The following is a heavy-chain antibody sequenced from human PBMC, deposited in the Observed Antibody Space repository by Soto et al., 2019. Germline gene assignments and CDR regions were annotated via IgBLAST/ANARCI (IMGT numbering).Heavy chain of an antibody. CDR1: GFTFSSYS. CDR2: ISSIISYV. Sequence: GGSLRLSCAASGFTFSSYSMNWVRQAPGNGLEFVSSISSIISYVYCADSVKGRFSISRYNAKNSLYLQMNSLRAEDTVVYYSVRDRGGMDVWGQGTTVTVSS. J-gene: IGHJ6*02. CDR3: VRDRGGMDV. V-gene: IGHV3-21*01.